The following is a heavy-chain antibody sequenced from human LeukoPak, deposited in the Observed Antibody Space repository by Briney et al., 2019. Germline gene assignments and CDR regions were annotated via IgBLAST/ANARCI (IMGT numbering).Heavy chain of an antibody. D-gene: IGHD4-17*01. Sequence: SETLSLTCAVSGGSISSSNWWSWVRQPPGKGLEWIGEIYHSGSTYYNPSLNSRVTISIDTSKNQFSLRLSSVTAADTAVYYCARQMNTVTADYWGQGTLVTVSS. V-gene: IGHV4-4*02. CDR3: ARQMNTVTADY. CDR1: GGSISSSNW. CDR2: IYHSGST. J-gene: IGHJ4*02.